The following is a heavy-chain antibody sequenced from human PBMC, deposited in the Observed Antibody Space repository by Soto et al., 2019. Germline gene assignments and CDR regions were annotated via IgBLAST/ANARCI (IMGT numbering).Heavy chain of an antibody. CDR2: IIPIFGTA. J-gene: IGHJ4*02. CDR1: GGTFSSYA. D-gene: IGHD3-22*01. CDR3: AMGFLDLYYYDSSGYPPPDY. V-gene: IGHV1-69*13. Sequence: ASVKVSCKASGGTFSSYAISWVRQAPGQGLEWMGGIIPIFGTANYAQKFQGRVTITADESTSTAYMELSSLRSEDTAVYYCAMGFLDLYYYDSSGYPPPDYWGQGTLVTVSS.